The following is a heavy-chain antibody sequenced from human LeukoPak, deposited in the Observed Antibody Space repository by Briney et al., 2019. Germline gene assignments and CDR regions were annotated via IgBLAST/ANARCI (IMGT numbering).Heavy chain of an antibody. D-gene: IGHD1-26*01. V-gene: IGHV4-39*01. CDR3: ARELNSGGIDY. CDR1: GGSIINSNYY. J-gene: IGHJ4*02. Sequence: TSETLSLTCTVSGGSIINSNYYCGWIRQPPGKGLEWIGSIYYSGTTYYNPSLRSRVTISVDTSKNQFSVKLSSVTAADTAVYYCARELNSGGIDYWGQGTLVTVSS. CDR2: IYYSGTT.